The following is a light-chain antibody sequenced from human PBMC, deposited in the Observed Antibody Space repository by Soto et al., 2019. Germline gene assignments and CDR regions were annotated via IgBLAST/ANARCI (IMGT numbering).Light chain of an antibody. CDR1: QSIISY. V-gene: IGKV1-39*01. J-gene: IGKJ1*01. Sequence: DIRRTHSRSSLSASVGDRVTTTCRASQSIISYLNFYQQKPGRAPKVLIYAASNLQDGVPSRFSGSVSGTCWSRGMSSLQSEGFALYYCQQYNNWPQWTFGHGTQVDIK. CDR2: AAS. CDR3: QQYNNWPQWT.